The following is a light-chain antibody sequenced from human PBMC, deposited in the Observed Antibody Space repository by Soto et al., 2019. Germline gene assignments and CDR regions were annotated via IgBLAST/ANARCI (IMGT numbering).Light chain of an antibody. CDR2: DAS. CDR3: QQRSNWPPVIT. J-gene: IGKJ5*01. CDR1: QSFSGY. Sequence: DILLTQSPATLSLSPGERATLSCRASQSFSGYLAWYQQKPGQAPRLLIYDASKRATGIPARFSGRGSGTDFTPTTSSLEPEDFAVYSCQQRSNWPPVITFGQGTRLEIK. V-gene: IGKV3-11*01.